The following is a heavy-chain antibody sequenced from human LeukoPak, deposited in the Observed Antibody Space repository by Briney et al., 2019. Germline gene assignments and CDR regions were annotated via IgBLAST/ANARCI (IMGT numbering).Heavy chain of an antibody. CDR1: RFTFTSYS. D-gene: IGHD1-26*01. CDR2: ISSHGNYI. CDR3: ARDGQWDLTYYLDY. J-gene: IGHJ4*02. Sequence: PGRSLSLSCAVSRFTFTSYSLNWVSQAQGKGLEMVSCISSHGNYIYYADSVKGRFTVSRDDATNSVFLQMNSLRAEDTGIYYCARDGQWDLTYYLDYWGQGILVSVSS. V-gene: IGHV3-21*01.